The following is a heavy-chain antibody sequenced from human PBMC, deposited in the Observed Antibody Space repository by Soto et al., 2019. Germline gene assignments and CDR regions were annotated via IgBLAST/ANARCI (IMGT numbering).Heavy chain of an antibody. Sequence: QVQLQQSGPGLVKPSQTLSLTCAISGDSVSSNSAAWNWIRQAPSRGLEWLGRTYYRYKCYNDYAVSVKSRITIHPDTSNNQFSLLLNSVTPEDTAVYYCARDSRVRGSYPSWFDPWGQGTLVTVSS. D-gene: IGHD1-26*01. V-gene: IGHV6-1*01. CDR1: GDSVSSNSAA. CDR3: ARDSRVRGSYPSWFDP. CDR2: TYYRYKCYN. J-gene: IGHJ5*02.